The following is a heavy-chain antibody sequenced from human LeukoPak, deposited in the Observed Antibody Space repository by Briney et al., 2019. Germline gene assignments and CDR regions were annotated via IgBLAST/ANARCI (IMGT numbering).Heavy chain of an antibody. Sequence: GGSLRLSCAASGFTFSRHAIHWVRQAPGKGLEWVAVISYDGGNKYYADSVKGRFTISRDNSKNTLYLQMNSLRVEDTAVYYCARAPSGSYFDYWGQGTLVTVSS. V-gene: IGHV3-30*04. D-gene: IGHD1-26*01. CDR1: GFTFSRHA. CDR2: ISYDGGNK. J-gene: IGHJ4*02. CDR3: ARAPSGSYFDY.